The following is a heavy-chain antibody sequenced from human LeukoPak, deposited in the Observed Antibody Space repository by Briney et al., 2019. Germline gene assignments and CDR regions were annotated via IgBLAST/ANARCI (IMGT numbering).Heavy chain of an antibody. D-gene: IGHD1-26*01. CDR3: ARDRAGAKKIDY. CDR2: ISHSGST. Sequence: SETLSLTCAVYGGSFSGYYWSWIRQPPGKGLEWIGEISHSGSTNYNPSLKSRVTISVDTSKNQFSLKLSSVTAADTAVYYCARDRAGAKKIDYWGQGTLVTVSS. J-gene: IGHJ4*02. CDR1: GGSFSGYY. V-gene: IGHV4-34*01.